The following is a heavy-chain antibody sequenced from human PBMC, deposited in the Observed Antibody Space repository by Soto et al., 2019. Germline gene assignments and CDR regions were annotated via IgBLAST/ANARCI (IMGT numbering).Heavy chain of an antibody. CDR1: EDRVPSHSPT. Sequence: SHTLSHTLTISEDRVPSHSPTWYWVRQSPSKGLEWLGRTYYRSKWNNDYAVSVKRRITINPDTSKNQFSLQLNSVTPADTAVYYFLSEGCDDSRGFFDFWRRGT. CDR3: LSEGCDDSRGFFDF. CDR2: TYYRSKWNN. D-gene: IGHD6-13*01. J-gene: IGHJ4*02. V-gene: IGHV6-1*01.